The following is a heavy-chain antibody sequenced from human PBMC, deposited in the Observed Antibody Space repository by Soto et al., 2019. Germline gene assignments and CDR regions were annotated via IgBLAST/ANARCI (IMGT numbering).Heavy chain of an antibody. D-gene: IGHD3-16*01. J-gene: IGHJ4*02. CDR1: GFTFNNYD. CDR2: LSDTT. CDR3: PGSLGPSRHFFDH. V-gene: IGHV3-23*01. Sequence: EVQLLDSGGDLVQPGGSLRLSCAASGFTFNNYDMSWVRQAPGKGLEWVSTLSDTTYYADSVRGRFTISRDTSGSTLYLQMSSLGVDDTAVYYCPGSLGPSRHFFDHWGQGTLVTVSS.